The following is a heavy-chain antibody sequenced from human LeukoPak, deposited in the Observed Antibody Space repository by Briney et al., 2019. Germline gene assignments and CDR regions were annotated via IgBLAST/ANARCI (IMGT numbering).Heavy chain of an antibody. J-gene: IGHJ4*02. D-gene: IGHD2-2*02. CDR2: INPNSGGT. CDR3: ARGYCSSTSCYMGDYFDY. CDR1: GYTFTGYY. Sequence: PRALVKVSCKASGYTFTGYYMHWVRQAPGQGLEWMGWINPNSGGTNYAQKFQGRVTMTRDTSISTAYMELSRLRSDDTAVYYCARGYCSSTSCYMGDYFDYWGQGTLVTVSS. V-gene: IGHV1-2*02.